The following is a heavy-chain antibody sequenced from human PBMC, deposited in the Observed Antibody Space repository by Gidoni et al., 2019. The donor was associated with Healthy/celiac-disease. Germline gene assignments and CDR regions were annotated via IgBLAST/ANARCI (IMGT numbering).Heavy chain of an antibody. J-gene: IGHJ6*02. CDR3: ARRGGDYSNSLYYYYGMDV. CDR2: MNPNSGNT. CDR1: GYTFTSSG. Sequence: QVQLVQSGAEVKMPGPSVQVSCKASGYTFTSSGINWVRQATGQGLEWMGWMNPNSGNTGDAQKFQGRVTMTRNTSISTAYMEQSSLRSEDTAVYYCARRGGDYSNSLYYYYGMDVWGQGTTVTVSS. V-gene: IGHV1-8*01. D-gene: IGHD4-4*01.